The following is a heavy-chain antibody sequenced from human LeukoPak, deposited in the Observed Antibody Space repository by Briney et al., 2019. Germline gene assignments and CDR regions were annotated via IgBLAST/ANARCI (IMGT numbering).Heavy chain of an antibody. V-gene: IGHV3-30*02. Sequence: GGSLRLSCAASGFTFSNYAIHWVRQAPGKGLEWLAFIRYDGSNKYYADSMKGRLTISRDNSKNTLYLEMNSLRPEDTAMYYCAKGRATAVANWYFGLWGRGTLVTVSS. CDR1: GFTFSNYA. CDR3: AKGRATAVANWYFGL. J-gene: IGHJ2*01. D-gene: IGHD5-18*01. CDR2: IRYDGSNK.